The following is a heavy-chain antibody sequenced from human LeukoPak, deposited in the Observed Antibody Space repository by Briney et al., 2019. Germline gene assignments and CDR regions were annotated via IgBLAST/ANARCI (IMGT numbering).Heavy chain of an antibody. D-gene: IGHD3-22*01. V-gene: IGHV1-69*13. J-gene: IGHJ6*02. CDR2: IIPIFGTA. CDR3: ASAPYYYDSSGYLYYYYGMDV. Sequence: ASVKVSCRASGGTFSSYASSWVRQAPGQGLEGMVGIIPIFGTANYAQKFQGRVTITADESTSTAYMELSSMRSEDTAVYYCASAPYYYDSSGYLYYYYGMDVWGQGTTVTVSS. CDR1: GGTFSSYA.